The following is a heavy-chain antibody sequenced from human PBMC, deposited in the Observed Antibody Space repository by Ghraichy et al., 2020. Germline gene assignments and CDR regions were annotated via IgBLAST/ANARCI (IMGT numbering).Heavy chain of an antibody. CDR1: GGTFITYT. CDR2: IIPLFGRA. J-gene: IGHJ5*02. CDR3: ARGSAMKVAKNYFDP. D-gene: IGHD5-12*01. Sequence: SVKVSCKASGGTFITYTFTWMRQAPGQGFEWMGGIIPLFGRADYAQKFQDRVTITAYESTTTAYMELSGLRSEDTAVYYCARGSAMKVAKNYFDPWGPGTLVTVSS. V-gene: IGHV1-69*13.